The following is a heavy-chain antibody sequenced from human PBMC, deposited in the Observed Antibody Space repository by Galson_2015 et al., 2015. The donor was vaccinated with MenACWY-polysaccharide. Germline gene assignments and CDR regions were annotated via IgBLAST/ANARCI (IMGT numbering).Heavy chain of an antibody. J-gene: IGHJ4*02. D-gene: IGHD2-21*02. CDR1: GYTFTNYA. Sequence: SVKVSCKASGYTFTNYAINWVRQAPGQGLEWLGWINTNTGNPTYAQGFTGRLVFSLDTSVSTAYLQISSLKAEDTAVYYCVRDPTQVAAIVPMDRFDYWGQGTLVTVSS. CDR2: INTNTGNP. CDR3: VRDPTQVAAIVPMDRFDY. V-gene: IGHV7-4-1*02.